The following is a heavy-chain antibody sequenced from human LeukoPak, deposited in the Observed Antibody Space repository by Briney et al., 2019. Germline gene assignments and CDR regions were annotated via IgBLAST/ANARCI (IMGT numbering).Heavy chain of an antibody. J-gene: IGHJ4*02. Sequence: GASVKVSCKASGYTFTGYYMHWVRQAPGQGLEWMGWINPNSGGTNYAQKFQGRVTMTRDTSISTAYMELSRLRSDDTAVYYCARAQVRNSSGLPPPYWGQGTLVTVSS. V-gene: IGHV1-2*02. CDR1: GYTFTGYY. D-gene: IGHD3-22*01. CDR2: INPNSGGT. CDR3: ARAQVRNSSGLPPPY.